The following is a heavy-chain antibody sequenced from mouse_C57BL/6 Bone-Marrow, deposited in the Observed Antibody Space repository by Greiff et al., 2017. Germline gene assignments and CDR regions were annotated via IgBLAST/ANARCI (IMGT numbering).Heavy chain of an antibody. CDR1: GYTFTSYW. D-gene: IGHD1-1*01. CDR2: IYPGSGST. Sequence: QVQLQQPGAELVKPGASVKMSCKASGYTFTSYWITWVKQRPGQGLEWIGDIYPGSGSTNYNEQFKSKATLTVDTSSSTASMQLSRRTSGDSAVYDGARGGIYDYGPGAYWGQGTLVTVSA. V-gene: IGHV1-55*01. CDR3: ARGGIYDYGPGAY. J-gene: IGHJ3*01.